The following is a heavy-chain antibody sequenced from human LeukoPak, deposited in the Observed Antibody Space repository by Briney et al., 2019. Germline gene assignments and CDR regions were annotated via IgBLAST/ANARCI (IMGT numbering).Heavy chain of an antibody. Sequence: GGSLRLSCAASGFTFSSYAMSWVRQAPGKGLEWVSAISGSGGSTYSADSVKGRFTISRDNPKNTLYLQMNSLRAEDTAVYYWAKGIHYYGSGSYCFDYWGQGTLVTVSS. J-gene: IGHJ4*02. V-gene: IGHV3-23*01. D-gene: IGHD3-10*01. CDR2: ISGSGGST. CDR1: GFTFSSYA. CDR3: AKGIHYYGSGSYCFDY.